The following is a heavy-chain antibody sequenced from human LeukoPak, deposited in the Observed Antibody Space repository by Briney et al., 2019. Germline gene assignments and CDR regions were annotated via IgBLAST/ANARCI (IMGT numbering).Heavy chain of an antibody. J-gene: IGHJ4*02. D-gene: IGHD3-3*01. CDR3: ARGLHDFWSGYNYFDY. CDR1: GGSFSGYY. V-gene: IGHV4-34*01. Sequence: SETLSLTCAVYGGSFSGYYWSWIRQPPGKGLEWIGEISHSGSTNYNPSLKSRVTISVDTSKNQFSLKLSSVTAADTAVYYCARGLHDFWSGYNYFDYWGQGTLVTVSS. CDR2: ISHSGST.